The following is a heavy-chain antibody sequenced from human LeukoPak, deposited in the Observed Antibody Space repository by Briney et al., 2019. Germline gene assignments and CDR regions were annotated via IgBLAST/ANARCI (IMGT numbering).Heavy chain of an antibody. CDR3: ARAPPKGDIDT. V-gene: IGHV1-8*01. J-gene: IGHJ5*02. CDR2: VSPKTGDR. CDR1: GYSFSNFH. D-gene: IGHD2-21*02. Sequence: ASVKVSCKASGYSFSNFHINWARQARGQGLEWIGWVSPKTGDRGYALKFQGRVTMTSDTSETTVYMEVRSLTSEDMAVYYCARAPPKGDIDTWGQGTIVTVSS.